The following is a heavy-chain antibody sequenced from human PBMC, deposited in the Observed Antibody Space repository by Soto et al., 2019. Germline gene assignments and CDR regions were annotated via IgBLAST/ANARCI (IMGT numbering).Heavy chain of an antibody. Sequence: GGSLRLSCAASGFTFSSYWMHWVRQAPGKGLVWVSRINSDGSSTSYADSVKGRFTISRDNAKNTLYLQMNSLRAEDTAVYYCARPPGSGYYHHFDYWGQGTLVTVSS. CDR3: ARPPGSGYYHHFDY. V-gene: IGHV3-74*01. J-gene: IGHJ4*02. CDR2: INSDGSST. CDR1: GFTFSSYW. D-gene: IGHD3-22*01.